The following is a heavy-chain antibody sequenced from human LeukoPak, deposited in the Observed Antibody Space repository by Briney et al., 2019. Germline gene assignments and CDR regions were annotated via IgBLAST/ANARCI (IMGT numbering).Heavy chain of an antibody. CDR1: GGTFSSYT. J-gene: IGHJ4*02. D-gene: IGHD4-17*01. Sequence: ASVKVSCKASGGTFSSYTISWVRPAPGQGLEWMGGIIPIFGTANYAQKFQGRVTITTDESTSTAYMELSSLRSEDTAVYYCARSDYGDQAFDYWGQGTLVTVSS. CDR3: ARSDYGDQAFDY. CDR2: IIPIFGTA. V-gene: IGHV1-69*05.